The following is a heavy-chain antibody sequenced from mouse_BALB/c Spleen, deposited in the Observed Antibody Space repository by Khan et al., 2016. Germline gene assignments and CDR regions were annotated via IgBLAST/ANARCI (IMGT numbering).Heavy chain of an antibody. Sequence: VQLQQSGPELVKPGASVKISCKTSGYTFSDYTIHWMKQSHGESLEWIGNSNPNSGGTNYNQKFKDKATLTIDKFSTTAYMELRSLTSEDSAVYYCASVXFAYWGQGTRVTVSA. CDR3: ASVXFAY. CDR2: SNPNSGGT. V-gene: IGHV1-18*01. J-gene: IGHJ3*01. CDR1: GYTFSDYT.